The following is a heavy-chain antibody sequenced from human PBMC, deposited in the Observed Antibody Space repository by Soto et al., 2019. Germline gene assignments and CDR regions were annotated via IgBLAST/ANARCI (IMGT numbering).Heavy chain of an antibody. D-gene: IGHD2-8*02. CDR1: GFTFSNNS. Sequence: GSLRRSCAASGFTFSNNSMKWVRQAPGKGLEWVSSIMSSVSYIYYADSLRGRFTISRDNARKSLDLQMNSLRPEDTAVYYCAREKDIALGALGYYYYGMDVWGQGTPVTVSS. V-gene: IGHV3-21*01. CDR2: IMSSVSYI. CDR3: AREKDIALGALGYYYYGMDV. J-gene: IGHJ6*02.